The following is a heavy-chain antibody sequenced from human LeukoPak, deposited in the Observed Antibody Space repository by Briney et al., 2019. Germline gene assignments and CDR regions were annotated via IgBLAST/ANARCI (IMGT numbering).Heavy chain of an antibody. D-gene: IGHD2-15*01. J-gene: IGHJ5*02. V-gene: IGHV5-51*01. CDR1: GYSFTSYW. CDR2: IYHGDSDT. CDR3: ARVQVVVVAANWFDP. Sequence: GESLKISCKGSGYSFTSYWIGWVRQMPGKGLEWMGIIYHGDSDTRYSPSFQGQVTISADKSISTAYLQWSSLKASDTAMYYCARVQVVVVAANWFDPWGQGTLVTVSS.